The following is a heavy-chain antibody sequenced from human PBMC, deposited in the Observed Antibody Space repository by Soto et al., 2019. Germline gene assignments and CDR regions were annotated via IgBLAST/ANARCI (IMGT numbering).Heavy chain of an antibody. CDR2: ISGSGGST. Sequence: GGSLRLSCAASGFTFTRYAMSWVRQAPGKGLEWVSGISGSGGSTYYADSVRGRFTISRDNSKNTLYLQMNSLRAEDTAVYYCAKGMYGMDVWGQGTTVTVSS. CDR1: GFTFTRYA. J-gene: IGHJ6*02. CDR3: AKGMYGMDV. V-gene: IGHV3-23*01.